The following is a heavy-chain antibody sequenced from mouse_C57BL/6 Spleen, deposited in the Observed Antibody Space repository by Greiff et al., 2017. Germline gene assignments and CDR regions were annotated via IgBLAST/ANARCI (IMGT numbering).Heavy chain of an antibody. J-gene: IGHJ3*01. CDR3: ARSGGLRPFAY. V-gene: IGHV1-42*01. Sequence: DVKLQESGPELVKPGASVKISCKASGYSFTGYYMNWVKQSPEKSLEWIGEINPSTGGTTYNQKFKAKATLTVDKSSSTAYMQLKSLTSEDSAVYYCARSGGLRPFAYWGQGTLVTVSA. CDR2: INPSTGGT. CDR1: GYSFTGYY. D-gene: IGHD2-4*01.